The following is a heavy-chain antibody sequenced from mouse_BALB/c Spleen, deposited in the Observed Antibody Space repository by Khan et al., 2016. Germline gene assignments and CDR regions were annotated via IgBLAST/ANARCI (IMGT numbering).Heavy chain of an antibody. CDR2: INPNNGGT. CDR1: GFSFTGYY. J-gene: IGHJ2*01. Sequence: IQLVQSGPDLVKPGASVKISCKASGFSFTGYYMHWVKQSHGKNLEWIGRINPNNGGTSYNQKFRGKATLTVDKSSSTAYMELRSLTSEDSAVVYCARAVQLPDCFDYWGQGTTLTVSS. V-gene: IGHV1-26*01. D-gene: IGHD4-1*02. CDR3: ARAVQLPDCFDY.